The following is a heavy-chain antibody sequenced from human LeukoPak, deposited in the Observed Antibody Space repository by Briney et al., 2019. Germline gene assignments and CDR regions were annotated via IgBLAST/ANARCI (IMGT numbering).Heavy chain of an antibody. CDR1: GGSISSGDYY. J-gene: IGHJ6*02. Sequence: PSETLSLTCTVSGGSISSGDYYWSWIRQPPGKGLEWIGYIYYSGSTNYNPSLKSRVTISVDTSKNQFSLKLSSVTAADTAVYYCARHNDYYVVGGMDVWGQGTTVTVSS. D-gene: IGHD3-10*02. CDR2: IYYSGST. V-gene: IGHV4-30-4*01. CDR3: ARHNDYYVVGGMDV.